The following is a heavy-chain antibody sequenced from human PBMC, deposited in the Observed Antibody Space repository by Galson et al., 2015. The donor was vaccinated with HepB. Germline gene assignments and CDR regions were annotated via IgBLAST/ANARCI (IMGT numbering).Heavy chain of an antibody. CDR1: GFTFSNYS. CDR3: ARGPGLEFDY. J-gene: IGHJ4*02. D-gene: IGHD5/OR15-5a*01. V-gene: IGHV3-21*01. CDR2: ISSSSIYI. Sequence: SLRLSCAASGFTFSNYSMNWVRQAPGKGLEWVSSISSSSIYIYYADSVTGRFTISRDNAKNSLYLQMISLRAEDTAVYYCARGPGLEFDYWGQGTLVTVSS.